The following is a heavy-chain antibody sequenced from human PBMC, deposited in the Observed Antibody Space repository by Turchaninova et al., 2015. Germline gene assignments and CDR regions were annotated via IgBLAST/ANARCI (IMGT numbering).Heavy chain of an antibody. Sequence: QVQLQQSGPGLVKPSQTLSLTCAISGDSVSSSSAAWNWLRQSPSKALEWLGRASYRCRWCYGFAFSVKVLLPITSKTSENQFSLRLKSVTPEDTAVYYCARGGTYFKGFEFWGQGALVTVSS. CDR3: ARGGTYFKGFEF. J-gene: IGHJ4*02. CDR2: ASYRCRWCY. CDR1: GDSVSSSSAA. D-gene: IGHD1-26*01. V-gene: IGHV6-1*01.